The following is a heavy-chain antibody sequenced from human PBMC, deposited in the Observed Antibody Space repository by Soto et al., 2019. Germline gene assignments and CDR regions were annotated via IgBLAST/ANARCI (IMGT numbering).Heavy chain of an antibody. V-gene: IGHV3-48*03. Sequence: GGSLRLSCVASGFNFSNFDMNWVRQAPGRGLEWISLISERGITTTYADSVRSRFTVSRDNAQSSLYLQMDRLTVEDTGVYYCARAGVVWGRGVRVTLSX. CDR1: GFNFSNFD. CDR2: ISERGITT. CDR3: ARAGVV. D-gene: IGHD2-8*01. J-gene: IGHJ4*02.